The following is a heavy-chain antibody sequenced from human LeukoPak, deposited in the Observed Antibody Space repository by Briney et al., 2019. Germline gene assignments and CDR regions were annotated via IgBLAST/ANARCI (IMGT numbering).Heavy chain of an antibody. D-gene: IGHD2-2*01. J-gene: IGHJ4*02. CDR1: GFTVSSNY. Sequence: QTGGSLRLSCAAAGFTVSSNYMSWVRQAPGKGLEWVSVIYSGGSTYYAGAVKDRFTISRDNSKNTLYLQMNSLRAEDTAVYYCARVSNLLVPGAIDVRDNWDQGTLVTVSS. CDR3: ARVSNLLVPGAIDVRDN. V-gene: IGHV3-66*01. CDR2: IYSGGST.